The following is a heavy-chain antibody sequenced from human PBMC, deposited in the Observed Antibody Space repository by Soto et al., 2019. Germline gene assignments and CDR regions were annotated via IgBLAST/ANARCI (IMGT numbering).Heavy chain of an antibody. CDR1: GGTFSSYA. CDR3: AREHSSGWYQPYYYYYGMDV. V-gene: IGHV1-69*13. D-gene: IGHD6-19*01. CDR2: IIPIFGTA. J-gene: IGHJ6*02. Sequence: VKVSCKASGGTFSSYAISWVRQAPGQGLEWMGGIIPIFGTANYAQKFQGRVTITADESTSTAYMELSSLRSEDTAVYYCAREHSSGWYQPYYYYYGMDVWGQGTTVTVSS.